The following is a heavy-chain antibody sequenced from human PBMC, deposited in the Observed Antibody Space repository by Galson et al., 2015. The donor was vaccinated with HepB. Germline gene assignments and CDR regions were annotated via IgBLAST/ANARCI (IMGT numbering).Heavy chain of an antibody. CDR3: ARPEVLGDGDFYRDY. V-gene: IGHV3-66*04. D-gene: IGHD4-17*01. CDR2: IYSGGST. Sequence: SLRLSCAASGFTVSSNYMSWVRQAPGKGLEWVSVIYSGGSTYYADSVKGRFTISRDNSKNTLYLQMNSLRAEDTAVYYCARPEVLGDGDFYRDYWGQGTLVTVSS. CDR1: GFTVSSNY. J-gene: IGHJ4*02.